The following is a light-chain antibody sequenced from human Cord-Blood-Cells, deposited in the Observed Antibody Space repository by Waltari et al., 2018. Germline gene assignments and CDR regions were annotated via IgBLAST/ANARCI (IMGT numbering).Light chain of an antibody. CDR1: SSDVGGYNY. CDR3: SSYTSSSTVV. J-gene: IGLJ2*01. V-gene: IGLV2-14*01. CDR2: DVS. Sequence: QSALTQPASVSGSPGQSITISCTGTSSDVGGYNYVSWYQQHPGKAPKIMIYDVSNRPSGVSNCFSGSKSGNTASLTISGLQAEDEADYYCSSYTSSSTVVFGGGTKLTVL.